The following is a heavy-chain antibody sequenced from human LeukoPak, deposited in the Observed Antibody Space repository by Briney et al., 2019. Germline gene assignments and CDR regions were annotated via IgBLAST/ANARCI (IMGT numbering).Heavy chain of an antibody. CDR1: GFTFGDYA. J-gene: IGHJ4*02. V-gene: IGHV3-49*04. CDR2: IRSKAYGGTT. D-gene: IGHD4-11*01. Sequence: GSLRLSCTASGFTFGDYAMSWVRQAPGKGLEWVGFIRSKAYGGTTEYAASVKGRFTISRDDSKSIAYLQMNSLKTEDTAVYYCTRSMTTAYYFDYWGQGTLVTVSS. CDR3: TRSMTTAYYFDY.